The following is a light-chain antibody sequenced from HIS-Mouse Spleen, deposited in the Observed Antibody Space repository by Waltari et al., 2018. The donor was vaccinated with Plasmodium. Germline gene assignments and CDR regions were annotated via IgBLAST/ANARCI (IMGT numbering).Light chain of an antibody. CDR1: ALPKQY. CDR3: QSADSSGTYQV. Sequence: SYELTQPPSVSVSPGQTARITCSGEALPKQYAYWYQQKPGQAPVLVIYKDSERPSGIPERFSGSSSGKTVTLTISGVQAEDEADYYCQSADSSGTYQVFGGGTKLTVL. V-gene: IGLV3-25*03. J-gene: IGLJ2*01. CDR2: KDS.